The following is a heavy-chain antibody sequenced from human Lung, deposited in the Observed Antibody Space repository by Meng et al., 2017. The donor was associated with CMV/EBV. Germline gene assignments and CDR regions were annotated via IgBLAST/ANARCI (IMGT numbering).Heavy chain of an antibody. V-gene: IGHV3-21*01. CDR2: ISSSSGYI. CDR3: ARDRVPEPPLEWPQLWGENF. CDR1: GFTFSRYT. J-gene: IGHJ4*02. D-gene: IGHD3-3*01. Sequence: GESXKISXAASGFTFSRYTMNWVRQAPGKGPEWVSSISSSSGYIYYADSVKGRFTISRDNAKNSLFLQMRSLRAEDTAVYYCARDRVPEPPLEWPQLWGENFWGQGXLVTVSS.